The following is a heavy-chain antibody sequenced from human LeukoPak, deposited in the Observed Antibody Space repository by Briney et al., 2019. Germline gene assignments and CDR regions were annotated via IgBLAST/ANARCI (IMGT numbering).Heavy chain of an antibody. J-gene: IGHJ4*02. Sequence: GGSLRLSCAASAFTFSSYYMHWVRQAPGKGLVWVSRINSDGSSTDYADSVKGRFTISRDNAKNTLYLQMNSLRAEDTAVYYCARVSYCSSTGCFSYFDYWGQGTLVTVSS. CDR2: INSDGSST. V-gene: IGHV3-74*01. CDR1: AFTFSSYY. D-gene: IGHD2-2*01. CDR3: ARVSYCSSTGCFSYFDY.